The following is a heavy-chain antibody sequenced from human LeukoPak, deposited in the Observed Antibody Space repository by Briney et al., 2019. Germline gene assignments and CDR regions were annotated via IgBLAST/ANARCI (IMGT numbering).Heavy chain of an antibody. Sequence: GGSLRLSCAVSRFTFSTYSMNWVRQAPGKGLEWISFIRHDSSDIYYADSVKGRFTISRDNARDSLYLQMNSLRAEDTAVYYCARDWFGELIWGQGTLVTVSS. V-gene: IGHV3-48*01. CDR3: ARDWFGELI. D-gene: IGHD3-10*01. CDR1: RFTFSTYS. J-gene: IGHJ4*02. CDR2: IRHDSSDI.